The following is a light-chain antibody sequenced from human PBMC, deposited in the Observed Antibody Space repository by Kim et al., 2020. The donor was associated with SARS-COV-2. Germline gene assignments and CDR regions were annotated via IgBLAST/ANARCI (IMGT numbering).Light chain of an antibody. Sequence: DIQMTQSPSSLSASVGDRVTITCRASQSISSYLNWYQQKPGKAPELLIYAASSVQSGVPARFSGSGSGTDFTLTISSLQPEDFATYACQRSYSTFGTVGQGNQVDI. V-gene: IGKV1-39*01. CDR1: QSISSY. CDR3: QRSYSTFGT. CDR2: AAS. J-gene: IGKJ1*01.